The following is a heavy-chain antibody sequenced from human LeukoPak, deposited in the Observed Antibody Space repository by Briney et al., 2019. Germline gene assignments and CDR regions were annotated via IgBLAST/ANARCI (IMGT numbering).Heavy chain of an antibody. J-gene: IGHJ4*02. CDR2: IYYSGST. V-gene: IGHV4-39*01. D-gene: IGHD6-13*01. Sequence: NPSETLSLTCTVSGGSISSSSYYWGWIRQPPGKGLEWIGSIYYSGSTYYNPSLKSRVTISVDTSKDQFSLKLSSVTAADTAVHYCARRGPSSSAYYFDYWGQGTLVTVSS. CDR1: GGSISSSSYY. CDR3: ARRGPSSSAYYFDY.